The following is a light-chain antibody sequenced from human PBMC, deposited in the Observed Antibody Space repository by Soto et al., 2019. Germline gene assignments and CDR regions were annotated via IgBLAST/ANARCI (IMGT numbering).Light chain of an antibody. CDR3: MCYAGGNNGV. CDR2: DVT. CDR1: SSDVGTHGY. V-gene: IGLV2-8*01. Sequence: QSVLTQPPSASGSPGQSVTISCTGTSSDVGTHGYVSWYQQHAGKAPKLVIYDVTKRPSGVPDRFSGAKSGNTASLTVSGLQAEDEADYYCMCYAGGNNGVFGGGTKLTVL. J-gene: IGLJ3*02.